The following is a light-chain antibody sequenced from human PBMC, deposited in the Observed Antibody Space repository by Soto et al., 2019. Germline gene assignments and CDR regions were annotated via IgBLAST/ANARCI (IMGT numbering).Light chain of an antibody. V-gene: IGKV3-20*01. CDR3: QQYGSSPLA. CDR1: ESVSDNY. CDR2: GAS. J-gene: IGKJ4*01. Sequence: EIVVTQSPGTLSLSPGERATLSCRASESVSDNYLAWYQQRSGQAPRLVIYGASRRASAVPDRFSGSGSGADFTLTISRLEPEDFAVYYCQQYGSSPLAFGGGTKVEIK.